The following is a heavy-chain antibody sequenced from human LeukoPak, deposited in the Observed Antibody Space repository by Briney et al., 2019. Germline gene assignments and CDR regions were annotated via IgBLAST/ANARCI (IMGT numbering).Heavy chain of an antibody. CDR2: VNPNSGGT. Sequence: ASVNVSFKASGYTFIGYYVHWVRQAPGQGLEWMGWVNPNSGGTDYAQKFQGRITMTRETSISTAYMELNSLRSDDTAVYYCARGDMVRGLYYMDVWGRGTTVTVSS. D-gene: IGHD3-10*01. V-gene: IGHV1-2*02. CDR3: ARGDMVRGLYYMDV. J-gene: IGHJ6*03. CDR1: GYTFIGYY.